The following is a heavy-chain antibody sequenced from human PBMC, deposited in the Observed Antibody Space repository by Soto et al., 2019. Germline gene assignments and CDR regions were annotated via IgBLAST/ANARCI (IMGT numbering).Heavy chain of an antibody. CDR3: AREGGESSDGLYYFDS. D-gene: IGHD3-16*01. V-gene: IGHV4-30-4*01. CDR1: GGSISSGDYY. J-gene: IGHJ4*02. Sequence: LSLTCTVSGGSISSGDYYWSWIRQPPGKGLEWIGYIYYSGSTYYNPSLKSRVTISVDTSKNQFSLKLSSVTAADTAVYFCAREGGESSDGLYYFDSWGQGSLVTVSS. CDR2: IYYSGST.